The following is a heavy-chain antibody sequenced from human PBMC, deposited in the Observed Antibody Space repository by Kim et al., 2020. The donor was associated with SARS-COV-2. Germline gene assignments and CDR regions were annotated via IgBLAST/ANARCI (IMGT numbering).Heavy chain of an antibody. V-gene: IGHV5-51*01. CDR3: ARHWHFGAAIYRSPPYFDY. CDR2: IYPGDSDT. CDR1: GYSFTSYW. Sequence: GESLKISCKGSGYSFTSYWIGWVRQMPGKGLEWMGIIYPGDSDTRYSPSFQGQVTISADKSISTAYLQWSSLKASDTAMYYCARHWHFGAAIYRSPPYFDYWGQGTLVTVSS. D-gene: IGHD2-2*02. J-gene: IGHJ4*02.